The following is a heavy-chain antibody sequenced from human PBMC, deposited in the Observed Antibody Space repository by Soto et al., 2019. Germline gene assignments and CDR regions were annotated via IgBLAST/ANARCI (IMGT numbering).Heavy chain of an antibody. V-gene: IGHV3-7*01. CDR3: ARALVARLGREVVGIVYYYMDV. CDR1: GFTFSSYW. Sequence: GGSLRLSCAASGFTFSSYWMSWVRQAPGKGLEWVANIKQVGSEKYYVDSVKGRFTISRDNAKNSLYLQMNSLRAEDTAVYYCARALVARLGREVVGIVYYYMDVWGKGTTVTVS. D-gene: IGHD2-21*01. CDR2: IKQVGSEK. J-gene: IGHJ6*03.